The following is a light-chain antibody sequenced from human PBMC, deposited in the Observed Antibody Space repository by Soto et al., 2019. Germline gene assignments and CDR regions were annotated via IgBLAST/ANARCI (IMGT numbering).Light chain of an antibody. CDR3: LQDYNYPIT. CDR2: GVS. V-gene: IGKV1-6*01. CDR1: QEIRDD. Sequence: IQVTQAPSSLSASVGDRVTITCRASQEIRDDLGWYQKKPGKAPRLVIYGVSHLQSGVPSRFSGSGFGTDFSLTISSLQPEDSATYYCLQDYNYPITSGGGTKVDIK. J-gene: IGKJ4*01.